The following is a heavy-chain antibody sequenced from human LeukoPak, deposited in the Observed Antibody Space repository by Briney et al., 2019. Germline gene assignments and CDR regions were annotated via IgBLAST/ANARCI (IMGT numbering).Heavy chain of an antibody. CDR3: ARDQEGFDY. Sequence: ASVKVSCKVSVDSFTSNYIHWVRQAPGQGLEWMGMIYPRDGSTSYAQRFQDRATVTRDTSTSTVHMELSGLRSEDTAVYYCARDQEGFDYWGQGTLVTVSS. V-gene: IGHV1-46*01. CDR2: IYPRDGST. CDR1: VDSFTSNY. J-gene: IGHJ4*02.